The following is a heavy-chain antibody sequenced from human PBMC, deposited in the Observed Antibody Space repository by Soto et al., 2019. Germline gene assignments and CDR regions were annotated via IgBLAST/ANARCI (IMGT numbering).Heavy chain of an antibody. CDR2: ITYSGST. CDR1: GGPLSSYDYY. CDR3: ARPAVASFVGAAMDV. Sequence: SETLSLTCTVSGGPLSSYDYYWGWIRQPPGKGLEWIGSITYSGSTYSNPSLKSRVTISVDTSKNQFSLKVASVTAADSAVYYCARPAVASFVGAAMDVWGQGATVTVSS. J-gene: IGHJ6*02. D-gene: IGHD2-21*01. V-gene: IGHV4-39*01.